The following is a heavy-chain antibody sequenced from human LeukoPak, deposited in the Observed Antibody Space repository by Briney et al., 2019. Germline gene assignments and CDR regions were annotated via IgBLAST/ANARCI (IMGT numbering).Heavy chain of an antibody. CDR1: GGTSNSHA. Sequence: SVKVSCKASGGTSNSHAISWVRQAPGQGLDWMGRIIPNLETTNPAQKFQDRVTLTADKSTNAAYMELTSLTSDDTAVYYCATTNDGGGYQWGDFFDFWGQGTLVTVSS. J-gene: IGHJ4*02. D-gene: IGHD3-22*01. CDR2: IIPNLETT. CDR3: ATTNDGGGYQWGDFFDF. V-gene: IGHV1-69*04.